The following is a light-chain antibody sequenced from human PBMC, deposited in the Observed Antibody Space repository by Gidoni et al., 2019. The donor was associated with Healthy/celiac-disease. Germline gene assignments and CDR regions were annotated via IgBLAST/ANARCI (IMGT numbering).Light chain of an antibody. CDR3: LQDYNYPLT. Sequence: AIQLTQSPSSLSASVGDRVTITCRASQGIRNDLGWYQQKPGKAPKLLIYAASSLQSGVPARFSGSGSGTDFTLTISSLQPEDFATYYCLQDYNYPLTFGGGTKVEIK. J-gene: IGKJ4*01. CDR2: AAS. V-gene: IGKV1-6*01. CDR1: QGIRND.